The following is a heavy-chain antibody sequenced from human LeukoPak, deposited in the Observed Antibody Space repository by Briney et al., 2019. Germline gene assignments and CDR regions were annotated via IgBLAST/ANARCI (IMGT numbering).Heavy chain of an antibody. D-gene: IGHD2-2*01. V-gene: IGHV4-30-4*01. CDR2: IYYSGST. CDR3: ARGIVVVPAARGVGAFDI. CDR1: GGSISSGDYY. J-gene: IGHJ3*02. Sequence: PSRTLSLTCTVSGGSISSGDYYWSWIRQPPGKGLEWIGYIYYSGSTYYNPSLKSRVTISVDTSKNQFSLKLSSVTAADTAVYYCARGIVVVPAARGVGAFDIWGQGTMVTVSS.